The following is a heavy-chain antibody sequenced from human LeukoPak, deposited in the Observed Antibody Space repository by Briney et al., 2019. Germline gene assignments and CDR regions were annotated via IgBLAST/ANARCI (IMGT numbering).Heavy chain of an antibody. CDR2: ISYDGSNK. D-gene: IGHD3-9*01. Sequence: GGSLRLSCAASGFTFSSYAMHWVRQAPGKGLEWVAVISYDGSNKYYADSVKGRFTISRDNSKNTLYLQMNSLRAEDTAVYYCAKVGILRYFDWLSLDYWGQGTLVTVSS. CDR1: GFTFSSYA. CDR3: AKVGILRYFDWLSLDY. V-gene: IGHV3-30-3*01. J-gene: IGHJ4*02.